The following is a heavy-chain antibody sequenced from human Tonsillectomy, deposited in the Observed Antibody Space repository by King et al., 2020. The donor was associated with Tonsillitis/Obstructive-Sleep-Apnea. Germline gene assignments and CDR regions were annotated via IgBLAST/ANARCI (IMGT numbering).Heavy chain of an antibody. J-gene: IGHJ2*01. CDR2: IYYSGST. CDR1: GGSISSHY. V-gene: IGHV4-59*08. Sequence: QLQESGPGLVKPSETLSLTCTVSGGSISSHYWSWIRQPPGKGLEWIGYIYYSGSTNYNPSLKSRVTISVDTSKNQFSLNLSSVTAADTAVYYCARRGVVTSRVFDLWGRGTLVTVSS. D-gene: IGHD2-21*02. CDR3: ARRGVVTSRVFDL.